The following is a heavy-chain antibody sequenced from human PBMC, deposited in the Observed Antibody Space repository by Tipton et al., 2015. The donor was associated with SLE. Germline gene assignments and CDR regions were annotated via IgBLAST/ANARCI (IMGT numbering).Heavy chain of an antibody. V-gene: IGHV4-34*01. CDR2: INHSGST. D-gene: IGHD2-15*01. CDR1: GGSFSGYY. Sequence: TLSLTCAVYGGSFSGYYWSWIRQPPGKGLEWIGEINHSGSTNYNPSLKSRVTISVDTSKNQFSLKLSSVTAADTAVYYCARDGVVVAATAEYFQLWGQGTLVTVSS. CDR3: ARDGVVVAATAEYFQL. J-gene: IGHJ1*01.